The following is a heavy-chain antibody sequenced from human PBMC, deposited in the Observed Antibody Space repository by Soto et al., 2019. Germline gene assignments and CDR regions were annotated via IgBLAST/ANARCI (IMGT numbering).Heavy chain of an antibody. CDR1: GFTFITYG. Sequence: PAGSLRLSCAASGFTFITYGMSWVRQAPGKGLEWVSTISGSGSYTHHADSVKGRFTISRDNSKNTLYLQMNSLRAEDPAVYYCAKTVYASRSYCQTDYWGQGTPVTVSS. D-gene: IGHD3-10*01. V-gene: IGHV3-23*01. CDR3: AKTVYASRSYCQTDY. CDR2: ISGSGSYT. J-gene: IGHJ4*02.